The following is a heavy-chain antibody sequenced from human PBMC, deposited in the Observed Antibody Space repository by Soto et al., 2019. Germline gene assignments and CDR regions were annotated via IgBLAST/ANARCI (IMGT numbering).Heavy chain of an antibody. CDR3: ARRSYYRSGSYPPGFDY. V-gene: IGHV4-39*01. Sequence: SETLSLTCTVSGGSISSSSYYWGWIRQPPGKGLEWIGSIYYSGSTYYNPSLKSRVTISVDTSKNQFSLKLSSVTAADTAVYYCARRSYYRSGSYPPGFDYWGQGTLVTVYS. D-gene: IGHD3-10*01. CDR1: GGSISSSSYY. J-gene: IGHJ4*02. CDR2: IYYSGST.